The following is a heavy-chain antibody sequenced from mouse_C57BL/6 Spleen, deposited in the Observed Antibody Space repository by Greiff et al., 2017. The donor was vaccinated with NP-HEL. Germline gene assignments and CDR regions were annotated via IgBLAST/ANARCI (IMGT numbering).Heavy chain of an antibody. D-gene: IGHD2-5*01. V-gene: IGHV7-3*01. J-gene: IGHJ2*01. CDR1: GFTFTDYY. CDR3: ARYIVYYSNLYFDY. Sequence: EVKLVESGGGLVQPGGSLSLSCAASGFTFTDYYMSWVRQPPGKALEWLGFIRNKANGYTTEYSASVKGRFTISRDNSQSILYLQMNALRAEDSATYYCARYIVYYSNLYFDYRGQGTTLTVSS. CDR2: IRNKANGYTT.